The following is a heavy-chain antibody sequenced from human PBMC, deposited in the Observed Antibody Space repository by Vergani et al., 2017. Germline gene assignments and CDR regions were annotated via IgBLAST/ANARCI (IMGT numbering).Heavy chain of an antibody. J-gene: IGHJ2*01. D-gene: IGHD3-16*01. V-gene: IGHV4-39*01. CDR3: ASGKYYSDSTSHFRGRYFDV. CDR1: DGSVSSGYYY. Sequence: QLQLQESGPGLVKPSETLSLTCTVFDGSVSSGYYYWGWIRQPPGKGLEWIGSMYYSGNTYHNPSLRSRVTISVDTSRNQFSLKLSSVTAADTAVYYCASGKYYSDSTSHFRGRYFDVWGRGTLVTVPS. CDR2: MYYSGNT.